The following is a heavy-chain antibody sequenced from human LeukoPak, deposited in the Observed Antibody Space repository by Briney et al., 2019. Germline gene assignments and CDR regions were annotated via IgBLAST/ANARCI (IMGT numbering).Heavy chain of an antibody. D-gene: IGHD3-22*01. V-gene: IGHV3-53*04. CDR3: ARWKMEGIVVDVFDI. J-gene: IGHJ3*02. Sequence: GGSLRLSCAASGFSVSGNYMSWVRQAPGKGLEWVSAIYSGGATYYTDSVKGRFTMSRHTSKNTLDLQMNSLRVEDAAVYYCARWKMEGIVVDVFDIWGQGTRVTVSS. CDR1: GFSVSGNY. CDR2: IYSGGAT.